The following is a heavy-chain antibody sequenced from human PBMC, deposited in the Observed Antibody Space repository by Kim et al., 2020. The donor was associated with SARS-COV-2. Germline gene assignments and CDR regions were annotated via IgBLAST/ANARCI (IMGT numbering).Heavy chain of an antibody. Sequence: SETLSLTCTVSGGSISTYYWSWIRQPPGKGLEWIGYVYHSGSTNYNPSLKSRVNISVDTSKNQFSLRLSSVTAADTAVYYCARAPGSGGYYVDYWGQGTLVTVSS. J-gene: IGHJ4*02. CDR1: GGSISTYY. CDR3: ARAPGSGGYYVDY. CDR2: VYHSGST. D-gene: IGHD3-10*01. V-gene: IGHV4-59*13.